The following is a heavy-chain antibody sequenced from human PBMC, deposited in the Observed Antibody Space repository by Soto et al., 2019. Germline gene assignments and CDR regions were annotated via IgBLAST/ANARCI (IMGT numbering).Heavy chain of an antibody. V-gene: IGHV3-30-3*01. CDR1: GFTFSSYA. CDR3: ARDWDYYDSSGYYRD. D-gene: IGHD3-22*01. Sequence: QVQLVESGGGVVQPGRSLRLSCAASGFTFSSYAMHWVRQAPGKGLEWVAVISYDGSNKYYADSVKGRFTISRDNSKNTRYLQMNSLRAEDTAVYYCARDWDYYDSSGYYRDWGQGTLVTVSS. J-gene: IGHJ4*02. CDR2: ISYDGSNK.